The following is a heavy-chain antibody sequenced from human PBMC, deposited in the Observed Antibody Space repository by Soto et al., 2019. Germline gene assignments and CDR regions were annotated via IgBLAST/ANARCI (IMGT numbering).Heavy chain of an antibody. CDR1: GFTFSSYW. CDR2: IKGDGREK. J-gene: IGHJ4*02. V-gene: IGHV3-7*01. Sequence: EVQMVESGGGLVQPGGSLRLSCAASGFTFSSYWMYWVRQAPGKGLEWVANIKGDGREKNYVDSVKGRFTISRDNDKNSLYLKMNSMRVEDTAVYYCASSLLRGQGTLVTVSS. CDR3: ASSLL.